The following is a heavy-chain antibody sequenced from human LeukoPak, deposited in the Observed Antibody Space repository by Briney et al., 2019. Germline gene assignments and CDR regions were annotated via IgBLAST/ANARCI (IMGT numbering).Heavy chain of an antibody. CDR3: ARHRYGDYSFDY. Sequence: GGSLRLSCAASGFTFSSYEMNWVRQAPGKGLEWVSYISSSGSTIYYADSVKGRFTISRDTAKNSLYLQMNSLRADDTAVYYCARHRYGDYSFDYWGQGTLVSVSS. J-gene: IGHJ4*02. CDR1: GFTFSSYE. V-gene: IGHV3-48*03. CDR2: ISSSGSTI. D-gene: IGHD4-17*01.